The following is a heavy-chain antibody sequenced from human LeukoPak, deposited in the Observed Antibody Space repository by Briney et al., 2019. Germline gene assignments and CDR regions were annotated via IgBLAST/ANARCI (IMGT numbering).Heavy chain of an antibody. CDR2: IKQDGSEK. J-gene: IGHJ3*02. V-gene: IGHV3-7*03. CDR1: GFTFSSYW. Sequence: GGSLRLSCAASGFTFSSYWMSWVRQAPGKGLEWVANIKQDGSEKYYVDSVKGRFTISRDNAKNSLYLQMNSLRAEDTALYYCAKDIAASYDPLDAFDIWGQGTMVTVSS. CDR3: AKDIAASYDPLDAFDI. D-gene: IGHD3-16*01.